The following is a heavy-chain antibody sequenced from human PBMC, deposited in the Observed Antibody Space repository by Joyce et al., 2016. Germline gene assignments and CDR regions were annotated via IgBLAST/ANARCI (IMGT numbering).Heavy chain of an antibody. V-gene: IGHV1-58*01. Sequence: QMQLVQSGPEVKKPGTSVKVSCKTSGFTFTSSAVQWVRQARGQRLEWIGWIVVGSGNTNDAQKFQERVTITRDMSTSTAYMELSSLRSEDTAVYYCAATPYYDSSGYLPRYWGQGTLVTVSS. CDR1: GFTFTSSA. D-gene: IGHD3-22*01. CDR3: AATPYYDSSGYLPRY. CDR2: IVVGSGNT. J-gene: IGHJ4*02.